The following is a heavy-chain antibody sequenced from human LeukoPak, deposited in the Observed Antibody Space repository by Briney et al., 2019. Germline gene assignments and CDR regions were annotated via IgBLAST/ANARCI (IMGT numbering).Heavy chain of an antibody. CDR1: GFTFSRHA. D-gene: IGHD3-10*01. J-gene: IGHJ4*02. V-gene: IGHV3-30-3*01. CDR3: ARDWSEGSGSYIEY. CDR2: ISYDGGRK. Sequence: PGGSLRLSCAASGFTFSRHAMHWVRQAPGEGLQRLAVISYDGGRKYYADFVKGRFTISRDNSKNTLYLQMNSLRAEDTAVYYCARDWSEGSGSYIEYWGQGTLVTVSS.